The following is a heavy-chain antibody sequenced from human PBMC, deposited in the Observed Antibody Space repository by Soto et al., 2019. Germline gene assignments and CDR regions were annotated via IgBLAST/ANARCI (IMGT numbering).Heavy chain of an antibody. Sequence: GGSLRLSCAASGFTFSDYYMSWIRQAPGKGLEWVSGISWNSGSIGYADSVKGRFTISRDNAKNSLYLQMNSLRAEDTALYYCAKVTTVISIGAFDIWGQGTMVTVSS. J-gene: IGHJ3*02. CDR2: ISWNSGSI. CDR3: AKVTTVISIGAFDI. D-gene: IGHD4-17*01. CDR1: GFTFSDYY. V-gene: IGHV3-9*01.